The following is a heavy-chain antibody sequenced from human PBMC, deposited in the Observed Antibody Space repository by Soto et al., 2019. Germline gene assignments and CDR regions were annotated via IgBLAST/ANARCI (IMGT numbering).Heavy chain of an antibody. Sequence: SVKVSSKASFYTITEYGINWLLPSPAQGLKWMGWISAYNGNTNYAQKLQGRVTMTTDTSTSTAYMELRSLRSDDTDVYFFVFEWYCHHRSPHSFPTRRSSDL. V-gene: IGHV1-18*04. CDR2: ISAYNGNT. D-gene: IGHD3-9*01. CDR3: VFEWYCHHRSPHSFPTRRSSDL. CDR1: FYTITEYG. J-gene: IGHJ2*01.